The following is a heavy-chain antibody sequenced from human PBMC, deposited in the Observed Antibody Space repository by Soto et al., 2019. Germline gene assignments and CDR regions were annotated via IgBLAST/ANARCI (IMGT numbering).Heavy chain of an antibody. CDR2: ISYDGSNK. J-gene: IGHJ6*02. Sequence: GGSLRLSCAASGFTFSSYAMHWVRQAPGKGLEWVAVISYDGSNKYYADSVKGRFTISRDNSKNTLYLQMNSLRAEDTAVYYCARGTTVTKDGDYYYGMDVWGQGTTVTVSS. V-gene: IGHV3-30-3*01. CDR1: GFTFSSYA. D-gene: IGHD4-17*01. CDR3: ARGTTVTKDGDYYYGMDV.